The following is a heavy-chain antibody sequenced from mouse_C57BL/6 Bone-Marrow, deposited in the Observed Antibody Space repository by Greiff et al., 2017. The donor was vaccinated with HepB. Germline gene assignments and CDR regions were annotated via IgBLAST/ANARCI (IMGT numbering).Heavy chain of an antibody. Sequence: EVKLMESGEGLVKPGVSLKLSCAASGFTFSSYAMSWVRQTPEKRLEWVAYISSGGDYISYADTVKGRFTISRDNARNTLYLQMSSLKSEDTAMYYCTRETVVATDYAMDYWGQGTSVTVSS. CDR2: ISSGGDYI. J-gene: IGHJ4*01. CDR3: TRETVVATDYAMDY. CDR1: GFTFSSYA. V-gene: IGHV5-9-1*02. D-gene: IGHD1-1*01.